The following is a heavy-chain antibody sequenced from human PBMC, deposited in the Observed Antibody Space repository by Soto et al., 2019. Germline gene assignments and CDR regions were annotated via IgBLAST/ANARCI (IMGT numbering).Heavy chain of an antibody. D-gene: IGHD5-12*01. CDR2: ISAYNGNT. Sequence: ASVKVSCKASGYTFTSYGISWVRQAPGQGLEWMGWISAYNGNTNYAQKLQGRVTMTTDTSTSTAYMELRSLRSDDTAVYYCARAVVIRSCYDYCGPGGYWSQGTLVTVSS. V-gene: IGHV1-18*01. CDR3: ARAVVIRSCYDYCGPGGY. J-gene: IGHJ4*02. CDR1: GYTFTSYG.